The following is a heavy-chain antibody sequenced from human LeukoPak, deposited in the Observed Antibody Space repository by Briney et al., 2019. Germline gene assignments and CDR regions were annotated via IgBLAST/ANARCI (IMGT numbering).Heavy chain of an antibody. J-gene: IGHJ3*02. Sequence: GRSLRLSCAASGFTFDDYAMHWVRQAPGKGLEWVSGISWNSGSIGYADSVKGRFTISRDNAKNSLYLQMNSLRAEDTAVYYCARDVLAAGATGTFDIWGQGTMVTVSS. CDR3: ARDVLAAGATGTFDI. D-gene: IGHD1-14*01. CDR1: GFTFDDYA. V-gene: IGHV3-9*01. CDR2: ISWNSGSI.